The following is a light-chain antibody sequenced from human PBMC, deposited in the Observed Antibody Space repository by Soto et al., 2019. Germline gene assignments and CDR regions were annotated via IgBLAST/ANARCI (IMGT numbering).Light chain of an antibody. CDR1: SSNIGAGY. CDR3: ATWDLTLSAGVL. CDR2: DDH. Sequence: QSVLTQPPSVSGAPGQRVTISCTGSSSNIGAGYAVHWYQQLPGTAPKLLIYDDHQRPSGIPDRFSASKSGTSATLDITGLQPADEADYYCATWDLTLSAGVLFGGGTKVTVL. V-gene: IGLV1-51*01. J-gene: IGLJ2*01.